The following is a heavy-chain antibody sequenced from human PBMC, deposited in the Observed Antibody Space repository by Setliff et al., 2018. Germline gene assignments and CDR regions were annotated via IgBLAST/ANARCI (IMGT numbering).Heavy chain of an antibody. D-gene: IGHD2-2*02. Sequence: GESLKISCAASGFTFSYAWMHWVRQAPGKGLEWVGRSKSKTAGGAIDYAAPVNGRFTISRDDSKNTLYLQMSSLKTEDTAMYYCTTDRAACSGSSCYNGFDVWGQGTMVTVSS. CDR3: TTDRAACSGSSCYNGFDV. CDR2: SKSKTAGGAI. CDR1: GFTFSYAW. V-gene: IGHV3-15*07. J-gene: IGHJ3*01.